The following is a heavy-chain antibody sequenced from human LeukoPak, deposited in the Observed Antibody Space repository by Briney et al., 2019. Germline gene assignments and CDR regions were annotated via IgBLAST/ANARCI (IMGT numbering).Heavy chain of an antibody. CDR3: AKTHGYGDYEAPGYFDY. CDR2: INPNSGDT. J-gene: IGHJ4*02. Sequence: ASVKVSCKASGYTFSGYYMHWVRQAPGQGLEWMGWINPNSGDTNDAQKFQGGVTMTRDTSLNTAYMELTRLRSDDTAVYYCAKTHGYGDYEAPGYFDYWGQGTLVTVSS. CDR1: GYTFSGYY. V-gene: IGHV1-2*02. D-gene: IGHD4-17*01.